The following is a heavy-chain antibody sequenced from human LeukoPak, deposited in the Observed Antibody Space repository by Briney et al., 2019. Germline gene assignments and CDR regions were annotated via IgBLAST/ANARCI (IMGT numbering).Heavy chain of an antibody. CDR2: INPNSGGT. V-gene: IGHV1-2*02. CDR1: GYTFTGYY. CDR3: ARDPHVLLWFGESRDWFDP. D-gene: IGHD3-10*01. J-gene: IGHJ5*02. Sequence: ASVKVSCKASGYTFTGYYMHWVRQAPGQGLEWMGWINPNSGGTNYAQKFQGRVTMTRDTSISTAYMELSRLRSDDTAVYYCARDPHVLLWFGESRDWFDPWGQGTLSPSPQ.